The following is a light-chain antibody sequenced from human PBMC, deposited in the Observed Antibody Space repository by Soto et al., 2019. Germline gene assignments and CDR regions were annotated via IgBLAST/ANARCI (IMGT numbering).Light chain of an antibody. J-gene: IGLJ3*02. CDR2: DNS. CDR3: GAWDSSLNSGV. V-gene: IGLV3-21*02. CDR1: DNGSKP. Sequence: SYELTQPPSVSVAPGQTARITCGGSDNGSKPVHWYQQKPGQAPVLVVFDNSDRASGIPERLSGSKSGTSATLGITGLQTGDEADYYCGAWDSSLNSGVFGGGTKLTVL.